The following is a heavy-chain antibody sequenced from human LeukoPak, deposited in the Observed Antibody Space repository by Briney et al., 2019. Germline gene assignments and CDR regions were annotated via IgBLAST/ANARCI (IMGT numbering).Heavy chain of an antibody. V-gene: IGHV3-48*02. CDR1: GFTFSSYS. CDR2: ISSSSSTI. D-gene: IGHD4-23*01. CDR3: AREGRLRVTPPYYGMDV. J-gene: IGHJ6*02. Sequence: GGSLRLSCAASGFTFSSYSMNWVRQAPGKGLEWVSYISSSSSTIYYADSVKGRFTISRDNAKNSLYLQVNSLRDEDTAVYYCAREGRLRVTPPYYGMDVWGQGTTVTVSS.